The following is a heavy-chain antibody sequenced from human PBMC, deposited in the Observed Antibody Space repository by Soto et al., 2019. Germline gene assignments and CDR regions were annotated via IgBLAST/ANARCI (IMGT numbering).Heavy chain of an antibody. CDR3: ARNKDRQQLGGNYYYIMDV. CDR2: IMPVFPTP. V-gene: IGHV1-69*12. D-gene: IGHD3-3*02. CDR1: GGTFRTSA. J-gene: IGHJ6*01. Sequence: QVQLVQSGAEVKKPGSSVKVSCKTSGGTFRTSAISWVRQAPGQGLEWMGGIMPVFPTPDYAQKFQGRVTITADESTGTAYMELSSLRSEDTAVYYCARNKDRQQLGGNYYYIMDVWGQGTTVSGSS.